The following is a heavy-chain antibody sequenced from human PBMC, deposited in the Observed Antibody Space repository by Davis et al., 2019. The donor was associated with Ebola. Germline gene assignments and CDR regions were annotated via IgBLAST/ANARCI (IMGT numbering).Heavy chain of an antibody. CDR2: IYYSGST. J-gene: IGHJ4*02. V-gene: IGHV4-59*01. CDR1: GGSISSYY. CDR3: AGSEVVDMDFDY. D-gene: IGHD3-22*01. Sequence: PSETLSLTCTVSGGSISSYYWSWIRQPPGKGLEWIGYIYYSGSTNYNPSLKSRVTISVDTSKNQFSLKLSSVTAADTAVYYCAGSEVVDMDFDYWGQGTLVTVSS.